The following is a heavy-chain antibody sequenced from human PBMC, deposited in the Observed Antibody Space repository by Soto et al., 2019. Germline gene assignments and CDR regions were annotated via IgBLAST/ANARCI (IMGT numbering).Heavy chain of an antibody. D-gene: IGHD1-7*01. CDR2: IYYNGNT. CDR3: ARSTPYSNWNWANWFDP. CDR1: GASISSYY. J-gene: IGHJ5*02. Sequence: PSETLSLTCTVSGASISSYYWNWIRQSPGKGLEWIGHIYYNGNTKYNPFLESRLTISVDTSKNSLYLQMNSLRAEDTALYYCARSTPYSNWNWANWFDPWGQGTLVTVSS. V-gene: IGHV4-59*12.